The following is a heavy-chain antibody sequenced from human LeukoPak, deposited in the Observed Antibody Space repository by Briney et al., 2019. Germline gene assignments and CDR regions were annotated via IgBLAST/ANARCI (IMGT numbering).Heavy chain of an antibody. CDR1: RYTSTGYG. J-gene: IGHJ5*01. CDR2: ISAYNGDT. Sequence: ASAKVSSKASRYTSTGYGISSVRQAPGQGRKWMGWISAYNGDTNSTQKLQCRVTITTETSTSTAYMALRSLRSDDTAVYFCARVGDFFNRYDWF. D-gene: IGHD3-16*01. V-gene: IGHV1-18*01. CDR3: ARVGDFFNRYDWF.